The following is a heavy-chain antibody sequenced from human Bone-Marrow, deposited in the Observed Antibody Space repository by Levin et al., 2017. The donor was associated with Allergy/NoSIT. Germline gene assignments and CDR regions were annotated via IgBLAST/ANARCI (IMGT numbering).Heavy chain of an antibody. V-gene: IGHV1-2*02. CDR1: GFSFIDYH. CDR2: IDCKRGNT. D-gene: IGHD3-9*01. CDR3: ARDSTPLTGSYFDY. J-gene: IGHJ4*02. Sequence: VASVKVSCKASGFSFIDYHIHWFRQAPGQGLEWMAWIDCKRGNTNYAPKFQGRVTVTRDTSMNTAHMELRNLTSDDTAVYYCARDSTPLTGSYFDYWGQGVLVTVSS.